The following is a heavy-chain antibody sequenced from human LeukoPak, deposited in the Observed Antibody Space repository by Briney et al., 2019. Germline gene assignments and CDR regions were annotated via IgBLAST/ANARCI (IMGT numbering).Heavy chain of an antibody. CDR1: GFSFRNYW. CDR2: TKPDGSAE. J-gene: IGHJ4*02. V-gene: IGHV3-7*01. D-gene: IGHD2-15*01. CDR3: ARDGGLHTNFDY. Sequence: GGSLRLSCAASGFSFRNYWMGWVRQAPGKGLEWVANTKPDGSAEYYADSVRGRFTASRDNPNNLLYLQMNRLRAEDTAVYYCARDGGLHTNFDYWGQGTRLTVSS.